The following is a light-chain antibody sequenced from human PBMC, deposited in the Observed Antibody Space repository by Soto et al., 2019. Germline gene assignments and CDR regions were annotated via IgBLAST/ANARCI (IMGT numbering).Light chain of an antibody. CDR2: GAS. Sequence: EIVLTQSPGTLALSPGERATLSCRASQNISASFLAWYQHKPGQAPRLLIYGASSRATGIPDRFSDSGSGTDFTLTISRLEPEDFAVYYGQQYRRLPWTFGQGTKVGIK. J-gene: IGKJ1*01. CDR3: QQYRRLPWT. CDR1: QNISASF. V-gene: IGKV3-20*01.